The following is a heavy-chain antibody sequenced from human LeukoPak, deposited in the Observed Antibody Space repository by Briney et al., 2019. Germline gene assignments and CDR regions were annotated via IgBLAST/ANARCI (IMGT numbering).Heavy chain of an antibody. V-gene: IGHV3-48*01. CDR3: ARGVPKTSYYYYYMDV. CDR1: GFTFSSYS. Sequence: PGGSLRLSCAASGFTFSSYSMNWVRQAPGKGLEWISYISGSGFTIHYADSVKGIFTISRDNAKNSLYLQMNSLRAEDTAVYYCARGVPKTSYYYYYMDVWGKGTTVTVSS. CDR2: ISGSGFTI. J-gene: IGHJ6*03. D-gene: IGHD4-11*01.